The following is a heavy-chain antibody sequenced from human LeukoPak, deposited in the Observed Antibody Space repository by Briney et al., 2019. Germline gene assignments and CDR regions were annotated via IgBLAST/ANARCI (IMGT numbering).Heavy chain of an antibody. D-gene: IGHD3-22*01. J-gene: IGHJ4*02. CDR2: ISGSGGST. CDR3: AGSSGYRPIDY. V-gene: IGHV3-23*01. CDR1: GFTFSTFG. Sequence: GGSLRLSCAASGFTFSTFGMSWVRQAPGKGLEWVSSISGSGGSTYYADSAKGRFTISRDNSKNTLYLQMNSLRAEDTAVYYCAGSSGYRPIDYWGQGTLVTVSS.